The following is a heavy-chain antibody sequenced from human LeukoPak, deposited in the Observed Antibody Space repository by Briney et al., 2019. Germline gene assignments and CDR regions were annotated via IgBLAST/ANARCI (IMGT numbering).Heavy chain of an antibody. CDR1: GGSISSYY. V-gene: IGHV4-4*07. D-gene: IGHD6-25*01. J-gene: IGHJ6*03. Sequence: PSETLSLTCTVSGGSISSYYWSWIRQPAGKGLEWIGRIYTSGSTNYNPSLKSRVTMSVDTSKNQFSLKLSSVTAADTAVYHCARDLSHDDSGYYYYYMDVWGKGTTVTVSS. CDR3: ARDLSHDDSGYYYYYMDV. CDR2: IYTSGST.